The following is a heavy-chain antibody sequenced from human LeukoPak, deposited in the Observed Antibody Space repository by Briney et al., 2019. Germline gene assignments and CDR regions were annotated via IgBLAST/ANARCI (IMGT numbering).Heavy chain of an antibody. CDR3: ASEPMVRGVNTDAFDI. V-gene: IGHV3-30*02. D-gene: IGHD3-10*01. CDR2: IRYDGSNK. Sequence: PGGSLRLSCAASGFTFSSYGMHWVRQAPGKGLEWVAFIRYDGSNKYYADSVKGRFTISRDNAKKSLYLQMNSLRAEDTAVYYCASEPMVRGVNTDAFDIWGQGTMVTVSS. CDR1: GFTFSSYG. J-gene: IGHJ3*02.